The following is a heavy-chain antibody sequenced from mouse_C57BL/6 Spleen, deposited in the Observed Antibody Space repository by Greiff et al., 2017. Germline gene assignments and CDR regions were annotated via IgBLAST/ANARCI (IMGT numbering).Heavy chain of an antibody. J-gene: IGHJ3*01. CDR3: ARHEEGYDLFAY. Sequence: VKLMESGAELVKPGASVKLSCKASGYTFTEYTIHWVKQRSGQGLEWIGWFYPGSGSIKYNEKFKDKATLTADKSSSTVYMELSRLTSEDSAVYFCARHEEGYDLFAYWGQGTLVTVSA. CDR1: GYTFTEYT. CDR2: FYPGSGSI. D-gene: IGHD2-2*01. V-gene: IGHV1-62-2*01.